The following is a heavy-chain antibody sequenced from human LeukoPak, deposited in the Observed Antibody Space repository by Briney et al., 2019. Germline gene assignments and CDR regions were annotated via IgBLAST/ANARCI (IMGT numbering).Heavy chain of an antibody. Sequence: ASVKVSCKASGYTFTSYDINWVRQATGQGLEWMGWISAYNGNTNYAQKLQGRVTMTTDTSTSTAYMELRSLRSDDTAVYYCAASSIAARFGPSNFDYWGQGTLVTVSS. CDR1: GYTFTSYD. D-gene: IGHD6-6*01. CDR2: ISAYNGNT. CDR3: AASSIAARFGPSNFDY. J-gene: IGHJ4*02. V-gene: IGHV1-18*01.